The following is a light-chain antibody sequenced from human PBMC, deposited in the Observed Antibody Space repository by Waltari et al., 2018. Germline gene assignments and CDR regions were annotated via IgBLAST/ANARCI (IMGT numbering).Light chain of an antibody. CDR3: SSYTSSGV. Sequence: QSALTHPASVAGSPGQSITLSCTGTTSDVGGYNYVSWYQQHLCKAPKLMIYEVSNRPSGVSNRFSGSKSGNTASLTISGLQAEDEADYYCSSYTSSGVFGTGTKVTVL. V-gene: IGLV2-14*01. J-gene: IGLJ1*01. CDR2: EVS. CDR1: TSDVGGYNY.